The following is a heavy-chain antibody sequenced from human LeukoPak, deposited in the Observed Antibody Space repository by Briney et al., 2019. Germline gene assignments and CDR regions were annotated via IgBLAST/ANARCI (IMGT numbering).Heavy chain of an antibody. CDR3: ARGFYGGYYYYYYMDV. Sequence: GESLKISCKGSGYSFTTYWIGWVRQMPGKGLEWMGIIYPGDSDTRYSPSFQGQVTVSADRSISTAYLQWSSLKASDTAMYYCARGFYGGYYYYYYMDVWGKGTTVTVSS. J-gene: IGHJ6*03. CDR1: GYSFTTYW. V-gene: IGHV5-51*01. D-gene: IGHD4/OR15-4a*01. CDR2: IYPGDSDT.